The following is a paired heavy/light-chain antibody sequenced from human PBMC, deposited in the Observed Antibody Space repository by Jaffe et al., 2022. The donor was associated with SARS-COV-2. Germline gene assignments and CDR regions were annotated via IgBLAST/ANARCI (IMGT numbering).Heavy chain of an antibody. CDR3: ARERALGGSGSYYGFDI. D-gene: IGHD3-10*01. J-gene: IGHJ3*02. Sequence: QVQLVQSGSELKKPGASVKVSCKASRYTFTSYTLSWVRQAPGQGLEWMGWINTNTGNPTYAQGFTGRFVFSLDTSVSTAYLQISSLKAEDTAVYYCARERALGGSGSYYGFDIWGQGTMVTVSS. CDR2: INTNTGNP. V-gene: IGHV7-4-1*02. CDR1: RYTFTSYT.
Light chain of an antibody. J-gene: IGKJ2*01. CDR1: QSISSY. CDR2: AAS. Sequence: DIQMTQSPSSLSASVGDRVTITCRASQSISSYLNWYQQKPGKAPNILIYAASSLQTGVPSRFSGSGSGTDFTLTISSLQPEDFATYYCQQSYSTPYTFGQGTKLEIK. CDR3: QQSYSTPYT. V-gene: IGKV1-39*01.